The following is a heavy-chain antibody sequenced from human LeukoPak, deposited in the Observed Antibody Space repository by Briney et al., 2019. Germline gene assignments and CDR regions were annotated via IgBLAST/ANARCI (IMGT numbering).Heavy chain of an antibody. J-gene: IGHJ4*02. CDR3: AREEGATQDAN. D-gene: IGHD1-26*01. Sequence: SETLSLTCTVSGFSISSGYYWAWIRQPPGKGLEWIGSVYHTGGTYYNPSLKSRVTIPVDTSRNQFSLRLSSVTAADTAVYYCAREEGATQDANWGQGTLVLVSS. V-gene: IGHV4-38-2*02. CDR2: VYHTGGT. CDR1: GFSISSGYY.